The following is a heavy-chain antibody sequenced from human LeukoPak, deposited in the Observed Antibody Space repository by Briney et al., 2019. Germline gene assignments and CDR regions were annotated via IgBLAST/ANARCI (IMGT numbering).Heavy chain of an antibody. CDR1: GDSISSYF. V-gene: IGHV4-59*08. CDR3: ARHSSDFWSGYYTNYYGVDV. Sequence: SETLSLTCTVSGDSISSYFWTWIRQPPGKGLEWIGYIHYSGSTTYNPSLKSRLTISVDTSKNQFSLRLSSVTAADTAVYYCARHSSDFWSGYYTNYYGVDVWGRGTTVTVSS. J-gene: IGHJ6*02. D-gene: IGHD3-3*01. CDR2: IHYSGST.